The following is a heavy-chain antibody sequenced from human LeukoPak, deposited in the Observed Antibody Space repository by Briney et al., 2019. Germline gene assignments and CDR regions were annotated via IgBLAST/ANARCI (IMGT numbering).Heavy chain of an antibody. CDR3: ARDGDAYCSGDCYIDP. CDR2: INPSGGST. V-gene: IGHV1-46*01. CDR1: GYTFTNYF. J-gene: IGHJ5*02. Sequence: ASVKVSCKASGYTFTNYFVHWVRQAPGQGLEWMGIINPSGGSTRYTQKFQGRVTTTRDTSTSTVYMELSSLRSEDTAVYYCARDGDAYCSGDCYIDPWGQGTLVTVSS. D-gene: IGHD2-21*02.